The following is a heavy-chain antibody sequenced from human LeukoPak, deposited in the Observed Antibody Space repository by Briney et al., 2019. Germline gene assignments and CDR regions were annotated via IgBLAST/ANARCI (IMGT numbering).Heavy chain of an antibody. V-gene: IGHV3-33*01. D-gene: IGHD3-10*01. CDR2: IWHDGKNK. CDR1: GFTFSNYG. Sequence: HPGGSLRPSCAASGFTFSNYGMHWVRQGPGKGLEWVAVIWHDGKNKYYADSVKGRFTISRDNSKYTLYLQMNSLRAEDTAVYYCARDRGLGYWGQGTLVTVSS. J-gene: IGHJ4*02. CDR3: ARDRGLGY.